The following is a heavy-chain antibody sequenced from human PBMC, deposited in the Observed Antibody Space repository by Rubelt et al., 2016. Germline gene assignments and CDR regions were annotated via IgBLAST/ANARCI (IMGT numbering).Heavy chain of an antibody. CDR3: ARLNYDMLTGYRNWCDP. CDR2: IYYGGST. V-gene: IGHV4-39*01. CDR1: GGSISSSSYY. J-gene: IGHJ5*02. Sequence: QLQLQESGPGLVKPSETLSLTCTVSGGSISSSSYYWGWIRQPPGKGLEWIGSIYYGGSTYYNPSFKSRVLISVDTSKNQFARRLSSVTAADTAGDYCARLNYDMLTGYRNWCDPWGQGTLGTVSS. D-gene: IGHD3-9*01.